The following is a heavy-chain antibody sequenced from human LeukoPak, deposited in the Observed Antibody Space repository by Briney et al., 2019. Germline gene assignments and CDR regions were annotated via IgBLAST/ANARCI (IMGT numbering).Heavy chain of an antibody. CDR3: AKWGYYYDRSGYSDTVDY. CDR2: ISYDGSNK. CDR1: GFTFSSYA. D-gene: IGHD3-22*01. J-gene: IGHJ4*02. V-gene: IGHV3-30-3*02. Sequence: PGGSLRLSCAASGFTFSSYAMHWVRQAPGKGLEWVAVISYDGSNKYYADSVKGRFTISRDNSKNTLYLQMNSLRAEDTAVYYCAKWGYYYDRSGYSDTVDYWGQGTLVTVSS.